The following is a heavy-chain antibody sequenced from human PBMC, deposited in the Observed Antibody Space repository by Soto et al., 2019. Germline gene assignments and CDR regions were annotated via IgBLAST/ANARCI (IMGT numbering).Heavy chain of an antibody. Sequence: GGSLRLSCAASGFTFSDYYMSWIRQAPGKGLEWVSYISSSGSTIYYADSVKGRFTISRDNAKNSLYLQMNSLRAEDTAVYYCARVGVFGVVPSRDYYYYMDVWGKGTTVTVSS. D-gene: IGHD3-3*01. CDR2: ISSSGSTI. CDR3: ARVGVFGVVPSRDYYYYMDV. J-gene: IGHJ6*03. V-gene: IGHV3-11*01. CDR1: GFTFSDYY.